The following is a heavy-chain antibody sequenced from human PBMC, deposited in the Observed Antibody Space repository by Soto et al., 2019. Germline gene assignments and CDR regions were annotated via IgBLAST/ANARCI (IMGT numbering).Heavy chain of an antibody. CDR3: VCGGNFFIY. J-gene: IGHJ4*02. CDR2: MDQDGSET. Sequence: EVQLVESGGGMVQHGGSLRLSCTASGFTFSTYWMTWVHQPPGKGLEWVANMDQDGSETYYVDSVRGRFTVSRDNAKNSLYLQMNSLRVEDTAVYYCVCGGNFFIYWGQGTLVTVSP. CDR1: GFTFSTYW. D-gene: IGHD3-16*01. V-gene: IGHV3-7*01.